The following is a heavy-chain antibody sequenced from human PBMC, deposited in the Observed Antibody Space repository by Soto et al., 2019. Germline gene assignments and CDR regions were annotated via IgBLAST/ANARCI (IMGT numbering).Heavy chain of an antibody. V-gene: IGHV4-31*03. CDR3: ATVGYSYGSVYFDY. CDR2: IYYSGST. Sequence: PSETLSLTCTVSGGSISSGGYYWSWIRQHPGKGLEWIGYIYYSGSTYYNPSLKSRVTISVDTSKNQFSLKLSSVTAADTAVYYCATVGYSYGSVYFDYWGQGTLVTVSS. J-gene: IGHJ4*02. D-gene: IGHD5-18*01. CDR1: GGSISSGGYY.